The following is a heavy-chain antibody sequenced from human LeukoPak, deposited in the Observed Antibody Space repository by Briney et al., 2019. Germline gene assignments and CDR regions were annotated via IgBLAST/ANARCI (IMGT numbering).Heavy chain of an antibody. D-gene: IGHD3-22*01. Sequence: PSETLSLTCAISGGSISNSHWWSWVRQPPGKGLEWIGEIYHSGSTNYNSSLKSRVTISVDTSKNQFSLKLSSVTAADTAVYYCARYDSSGYYYFDYWGQGTLVTVSS. CDR2: IYHSGST. J-gene: IGHJ4*02. CDR3: ARYDSSGYYYFDY. V-gene: IGHV4-4*02. CDR1: GGSISNSHW.